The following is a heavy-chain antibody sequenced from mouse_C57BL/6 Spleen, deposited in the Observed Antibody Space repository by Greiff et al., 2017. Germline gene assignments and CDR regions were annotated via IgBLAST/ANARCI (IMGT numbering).Heavy chain of an antibody. CDR3: ARGGLHYYGNGYFDV. D-gene: IGHD1-1*01. V-gene: IGHV5-16*01. CDR2: INYDGSST. Sequence: EVQRVESEGGLVQPGSSMKLSCTASGFTFSDYYLAWVRQVPEKGLEWVANINYDGSSTYYLDSLQSRFIISRDNAKNILYLQMSSLKSEDTATYYCARGGLHYYGNGYFDVWGTGTTVTVSS. CDR1: GFTFSDYY. J-gene: IGHJ1*03.